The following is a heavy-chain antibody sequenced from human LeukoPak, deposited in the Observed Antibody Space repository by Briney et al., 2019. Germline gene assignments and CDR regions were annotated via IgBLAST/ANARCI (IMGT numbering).Heavy chain of an antibody. D-gene: IGHD4-17*01. CDR3: ARGDDGDYVFGY. V-gene: IGHV4-34*01. Sequence: SETLSLTCAVYGGSFSGYYWSWIRQPPGKVLEWIGEINHSGSTNYNPSLKSRVTISVDTSKNQFSLKLSSVTAADTAVYYCARGDDGDYVFGYWGQGTLVTVSS. CDR1: GGSFSGYY. J-gene: IGHJ4*02. CDR2: INHSGST.